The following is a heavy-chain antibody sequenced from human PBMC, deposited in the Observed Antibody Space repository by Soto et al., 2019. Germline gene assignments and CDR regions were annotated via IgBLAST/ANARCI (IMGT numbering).Heavy chain of an antibody. Sequence: EVQLVESGGGLVQPGGSLRLSCAASGFTFSSYWMSWVRQAPGKGLEWVANIKQDGSEKYYVDSVKGRFTISRDNAKNSLYLQLNSLRAEDTAVYYCARDFQWRVVSGYDYWGQGTLVTVSS. J-gene: IGHJ4*02. CDR2: IKQDGSEK. CDR1: GFTFSSYW. D-gene: IGHD6-19*01. CDR3: ARDFQWRVVSGYDY. V-gene: IGHV3-7*01.